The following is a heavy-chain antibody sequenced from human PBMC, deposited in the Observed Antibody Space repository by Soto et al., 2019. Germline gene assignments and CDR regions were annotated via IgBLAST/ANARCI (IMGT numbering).Heavy chain of an antibody. CDR2: ITSGGSGT. CDR3: AHPRGYGVFDAVDI. D-gene: IGHD5-12*01. V-gene: IGHV3-23*01. Sequence: GGSLRPSCAASGFMFSAYAMNWVRQAPGKGLEWVSAITSGGSGTYYAESVRGRFTISRDNSITTLYLQMSGLRTEDTAVYYYAHPRGYGVFDAVDIWGRGTMVTVSS. CDR1: GFMFSAYA. J-gene: IGHJ3*02.